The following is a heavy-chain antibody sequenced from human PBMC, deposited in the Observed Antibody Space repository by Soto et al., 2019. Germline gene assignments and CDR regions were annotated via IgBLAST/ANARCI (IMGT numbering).Heavy chain of an antibody. J-gene: IGHJ5*02. D-gene: IGHD2-15*01. V-gene: IGHV2-5*02. Sequence: QITLKESGPTLVKPTQTLTLTCTFSGFSLSSSGEGVGWIRQPPGKALEWLALIYWDDDTRYSPSLKSRLTITKDTSKKQVVLTMTNMDPVDTATYYCAHRRPICSGDRCPHDWFDPWGQGTLVTVSS. CDR1: GFSLSSSGEG. CDR2: IYWDDDT. CDR3: AHRRPICSGDRCPHDWFDP.